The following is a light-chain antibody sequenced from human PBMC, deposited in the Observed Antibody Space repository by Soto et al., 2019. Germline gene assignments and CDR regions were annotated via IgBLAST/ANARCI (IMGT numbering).Light chain of an antibody. V-gene: IGLV2-14*01. Sequence: QSVLTQPASVSGSLGQSITISCTGTSSDVGGYDFVSWYRHHPGKAPKLMIYEVSNRPSGVSNRFSGSKSGNTASLTISGLQAEDEAAYYCTSYTSSSPPYVFGPGTKLTVL. CDR2: EVS. J-gene: IGLJ1*01. CDR3: TSYTSSSPPYV. CDR1: SSDVGGYDF.